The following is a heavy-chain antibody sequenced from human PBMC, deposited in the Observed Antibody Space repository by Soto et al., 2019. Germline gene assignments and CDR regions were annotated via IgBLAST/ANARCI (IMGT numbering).Heavy chain of an antibody. CDR3: ARIGRGYSYGPPGGMDV. CDR1: LGAINSYA. V-gene: IGHV1-69*06. Sequence: SLQVSCQACLGAINSYAISWVRQAPGQGLEWMGGIIPIFGTANYAQKFQGRVTITADKSTSTAYMELSSLRSEDTAVYYCARIGRGYSYGPPGGMDVWGQGTTVTVS. CDR2: IIPIFGTA. D-gene: IGHD5-18*01. J-gene: IGHJ6*02.